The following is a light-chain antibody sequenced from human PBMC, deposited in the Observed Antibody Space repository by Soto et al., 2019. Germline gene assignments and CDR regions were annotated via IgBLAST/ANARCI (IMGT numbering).Light chain of an antibody. V-gene: IGKV3-20*01. CDR1: QSVSSSY. Sequence: EIVLTQSPCTLSLSTGERATLSCRASQSVSSSYLAWYQQKPGQAPRLLMSAASSRATGIPDRFSGSGSGTDFTLTISRLQPDDFATYYCQQYNSYSEAFGQGSKVDIK. CDR2: AAS. CDR3: QQYNSYSEA. J-gene: IGKJ1*01.